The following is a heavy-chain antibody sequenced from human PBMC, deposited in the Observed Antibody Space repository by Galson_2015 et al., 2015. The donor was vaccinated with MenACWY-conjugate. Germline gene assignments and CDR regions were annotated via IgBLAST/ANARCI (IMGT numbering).Heavy chain of an antibody. J-gene: IGHJ4*02. V-gene: IGHV4-59*08. CDR3: ARHGPSWGYYFDY. CDR2: IYYSGNT. D-gene: IGHD7-27*01. CDR1: GGSISSSY. Sequence: ETLSLTCTVSGGSISSSYWSWIRQPPGKGLEWIGYIYYSGNTHYNPSLKSRVTISVDTSKNQFSLKLSSVTAADTAVFYCARHGPSWGYYFDYWGQGTLLTVSS.